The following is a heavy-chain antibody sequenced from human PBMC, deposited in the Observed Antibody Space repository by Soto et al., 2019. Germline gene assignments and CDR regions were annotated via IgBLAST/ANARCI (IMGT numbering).Heavy chain of an antibody. J-gene: IGHJ4*02. CDR1: GGTFSSYT. V-gene: IGHV1-69*02. Sequence: SVKVSWKASGGTFSSYTISWVRQAPGQGLEWMGRIIPILGIANYAQKFQGRVTITADKSTSTAYMELSSLRSEDTAVYYCARANRSGSYYSYFDYWGQGTLVTVSS. D-gene: IGHD3-10*01. CDR2: IIPILGIA. CDR3: ARANRSGSYYSYFDY.